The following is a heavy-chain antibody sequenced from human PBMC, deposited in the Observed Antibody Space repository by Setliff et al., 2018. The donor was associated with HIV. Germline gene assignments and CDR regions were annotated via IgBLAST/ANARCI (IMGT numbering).Heavy chain of an antibody. Sequence: SGPTLVNPTQTLTLTCTFSGFSLSTSGVGVGWIRQPPGKALEWLARIDWDDDKFYSTSLKTRLTISKDTSKNQVVLTMTNMDPVDTATYYCARTPVAGFYFDYWGQGTLVTVSS. J-gene: IGHJ4*02. D-gene: IGHD6-19*01. CDR1: GFSLSTSGVG. CDR2: IDWDDDK. CDR3: ARTPVAGFYFDY. V-gene: IGHV2-70*04.